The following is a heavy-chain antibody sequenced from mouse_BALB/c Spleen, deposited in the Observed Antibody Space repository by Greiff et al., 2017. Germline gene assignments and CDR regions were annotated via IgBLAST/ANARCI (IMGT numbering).Heavy chain of an antibody. CDR3: ARDPIYYDYDGDY. J-gene: IGHJ2*01. CDR2: IDPFNGGT. D-gene: IGHD2-4*01. V-gene: IGHV1S135*01. Sequence: VQLQQSGPELMKPGASVKISCKASGYSFTSYYMHWVKQSHGKSLEWIGYIDPFNGGTSYNQKFKGKATLTVDKSSSTAYMHLSSLTSEDSAVYYCARDPIYYDYDGDYWGQGTTLTVSS. CDR1: GYSFTSYY.